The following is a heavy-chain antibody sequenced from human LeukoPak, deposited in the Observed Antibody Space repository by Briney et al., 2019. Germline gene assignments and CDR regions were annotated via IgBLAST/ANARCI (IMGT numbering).Heavy chain of an antibody. D-gene: IGHD4-23*01. Sequence: GGSLRLSCAASGFTFSSYAMNWVRQAPGKGLEWVSSISSDSRYIYYADSVKGRFTISRDNAKNSLYLQMNSLRAEDTAVYYCATDYAGNSLWYYYGLGVWGQGTTVTVSS. CDR1: GFTFSSYA. CDR2: ISSDSRYI. V-gene: IGHV3-21*01. J-gene: IGHJ6*02. CDR3: ATDYAGNSLWYYYGLGV.